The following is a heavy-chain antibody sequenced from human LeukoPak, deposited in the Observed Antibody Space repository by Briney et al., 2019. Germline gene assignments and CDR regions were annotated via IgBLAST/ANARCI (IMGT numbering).Heavy chain of an antibody. CDR3: ARSGGGRTVALFDQ. Sequence: SQTLTLTCVISGDIVSRTNAAWNWIRQSPSRGLEWLGRTYYSTTWYSDSAVSVKSRIIINADTTKNQLSLQQNSGTPEDTAVYYCARSGGGRTVALFDQWGQGTPVTVSS. V-gene: IGHV6-1*01. CDR2: TYYSTTWYS. D-gene: IGHD2-15*01. J-gene: IGHJ4*02. CDR1: GDIVSRTNAA.